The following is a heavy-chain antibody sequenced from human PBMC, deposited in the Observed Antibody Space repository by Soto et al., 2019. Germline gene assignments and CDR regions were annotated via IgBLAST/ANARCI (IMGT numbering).Heavy chain of an antibody. D-gene: IGHD1-26*01. CDR2: INPSGGST. Sequence: ASVKVSCKASGYTFTSYYMHWVRQAPGQGLEWMGIINPSGGSTSYAQKFQGRVTMTRDTSTSTVYMELSSLRSGDTAVYYCAREGGIVGATKGFDYWGQGTLVTVSS. J-gene: IGHJ4*02. CDR1: GYTFTSYY. CDR3: AREGGIVGATKGFDY. V-gene: IGHV1-46*01.